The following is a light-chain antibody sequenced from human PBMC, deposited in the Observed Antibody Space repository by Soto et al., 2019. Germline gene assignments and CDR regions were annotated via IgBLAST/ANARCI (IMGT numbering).Light chain of an antibody. J-gene: IGLJ3*02. V-gene: IGLV2-8*01. CDR3: SSDAGSNNWV. Sequence: QSALTQPPSGSGSPGQSVTISCTGTSSDVGGSNYVSWYQQHPGKAPKLMIYEVSKRPSGVPDRFSACKSGNTASLTVSGLQAEDEADYYCSSDAGSNNWVFGGGTKLTVL. CDR2: EVS. CDR1: SSDVGGSNY.